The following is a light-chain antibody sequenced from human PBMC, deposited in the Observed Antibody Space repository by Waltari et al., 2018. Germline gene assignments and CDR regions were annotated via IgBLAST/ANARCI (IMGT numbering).Light chain of an antibody. J-gene: IGKJ3*01. CDR2: RAS. Sequence: DIQMTQSPSTLSASVGDRVTITCRASQSISDWLAWYQQKPGKAPKLLIYRASSLESGVPSRFSCSGSGTEFTLTIGSLQPDDFAIYYCQQYNSWGGSSFGPGTKVEFK. CDR3: QQYNSWGGSS. V-gene: IGKV1-5*03. CDR1: QSISDW.